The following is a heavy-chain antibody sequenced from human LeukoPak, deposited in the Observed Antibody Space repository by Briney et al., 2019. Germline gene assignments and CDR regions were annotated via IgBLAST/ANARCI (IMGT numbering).Heavy chain of an antibody. CDR2: IYTSGST. CDR1: GGSISSSSYY. J-gene: IGHJ5*02. D-gene: IGHD4-11*01. Sequence: SETLSLTCTVSGGSISSSSYYWGWIRQPAGKGLEWIGRIYTSGSTNYNPSLKSRVTKSVDTSKNQFSLKLSSVTAADTAVYYCARVTTPMYNWFDPWGQGTLVTVSS. V-gene: IGHV4-61*02. CDR3: ARVTTPMYNWFDP.